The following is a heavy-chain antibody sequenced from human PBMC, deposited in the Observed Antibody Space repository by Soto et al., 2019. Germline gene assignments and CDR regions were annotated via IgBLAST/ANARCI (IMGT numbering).Heavy chain of an antibody. V-gene: IGHV4-59*01. CDR1: GRSINTYF. CDR3: ARDRMAADATEVAFDF. J-gene: IGHJ3*01. D-gene: IGHD6-13*01. CDR2: ISDSGRI. Sequence: SETLSLTCNVSGRSINTYFWNFLRPPPGKGLEWIAYISDSGRILYNPSLKSRVTLSLDASKNQFSLRLSSVTAADTAVYYCARDRMAADATEVAFDFWGQGTMVT.